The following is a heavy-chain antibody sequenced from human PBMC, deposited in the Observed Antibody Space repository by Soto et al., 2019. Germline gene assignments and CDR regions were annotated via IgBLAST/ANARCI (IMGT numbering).Heavy chain of an antibody. D-gene: IGHD3-10*01. CDR1: GGSVSSGGYY. Sequence: QVQLQESGPGLVKPSQTLSLTCTVSGGSVSSGGYYWSWVRQPPGEGLEWIGYIYDSGSTVYNPSLKTRLSISGDTSRNQFSLRLSSVTAADTAVYYCARGGVRTTFRHWGQGALVTVSS. CDR2: IYDSGST. V-gene: IGHV4-31*03. CDR3: ARGGVRTTFRH. J-gene: IGHJ4*02.